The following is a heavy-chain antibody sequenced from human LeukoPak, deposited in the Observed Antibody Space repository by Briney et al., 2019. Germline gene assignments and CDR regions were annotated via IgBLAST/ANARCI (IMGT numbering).Heavy chain of an antibody. CDR2: ISSSGSTI. CDR1: GFTFSAYY. CDR3: GVSEANGAFDI. V-gene: IGHV3-11*01. D-gene: IGHD6-6*01. Sequence: PGGSLRLSCAASGFTFSAYYMSWIRQAPGKGLEWVSYISSSGSTICYADSVKGRFTISRDNAKNSLYLQMNSLRAEDTAVYYCGVSEANGAFDIWGQGTIVTVSS. J-gene: IGHJ3*02.